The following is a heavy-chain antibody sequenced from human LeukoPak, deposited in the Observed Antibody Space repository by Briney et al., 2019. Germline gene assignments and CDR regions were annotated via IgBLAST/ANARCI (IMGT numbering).Heavy chain of an antibody. CDR1: GYSISSGYY. V-gene: IGHV4-38-2*02. CDR2: IYHSGST. Sequence: SETLSLTCTVSGYSISSGYYWGWIRQPPGKGLEWIGSIYHSGSTYYNPSLKSRVTISVDTSKNQFSLKLSSVTAADTAVYYCARNAPGSSWTFDYWGQGTLVTVSS. J-gene: IGHJ4*02. CDR3: ARNAPGSSWTFDY. D-gene: IGHD6-13*01.